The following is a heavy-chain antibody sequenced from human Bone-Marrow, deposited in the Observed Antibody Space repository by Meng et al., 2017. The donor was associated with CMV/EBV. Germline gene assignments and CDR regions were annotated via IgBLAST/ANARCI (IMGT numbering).Heavy chain of an antibody. V-gene: IGHV1-8*01. CDR1: GYTFTSYD. D-gene: IGHD2-2*01. Sequence: ASVKVSCKSSGYTFTSYDINWVRQATGQGLEWTGWMNPNSGNTGYAQKFQGRVTMTRNTSISTAYMELSSLRSEDTAVYYCTLAHCSSTSCYGNWFDPWGQGTLVTVSS. CDR2: MNPNSGNT. CDR3: TLAHCSSTSCYGNWFDP. J-gene: IGHJ5*02.